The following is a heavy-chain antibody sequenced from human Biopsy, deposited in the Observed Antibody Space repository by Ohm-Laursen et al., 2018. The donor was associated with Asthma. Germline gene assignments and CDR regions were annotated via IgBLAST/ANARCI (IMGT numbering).Heavy chain of an antibody. CDR2: IWYDGRKK. V-gene: IGHV3-30*02. CDR1: GITFSTCG. Sequence: SLRLSCAASGITFSTCGMHWVRQAPGKGLEWVSFIWYDGRKKTYADSVKGRFTISRDNSKNTLYLQMNSLTAEDTAVYYCAREGVAGTHIEDWGQGTLVTVSS. CDR3: AREGVAGTHIED. D-gene: IGHD6-19*01. J-gene: IGHJ4*02.